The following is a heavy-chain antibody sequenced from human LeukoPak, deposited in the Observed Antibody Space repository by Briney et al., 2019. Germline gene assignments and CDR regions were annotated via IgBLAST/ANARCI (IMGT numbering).Heavy chain of an antibody. Sequence: LQTLSLTCTVSGGSISNGVYYWSWIRQHPGKGLEWIGYIYYSGSTYYSPSLKSRLTMSVDTSKNQFSLKLSSVTAADTAVYYCARDLGGGSFDFWGQGTLVTVSS. J-gene: IGHJ4*02. D-gene: IGHD2-15*01. CDR1: GGSISNGVYY. CDR2: IYYSGST. V-gene: IGHV4-31*03. CDR3: ARDLGGGSFDF.